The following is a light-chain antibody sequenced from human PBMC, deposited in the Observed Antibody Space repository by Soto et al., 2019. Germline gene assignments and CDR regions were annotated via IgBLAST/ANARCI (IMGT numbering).Light chain of an antibody. V-gene: IGLV7-43*01. Sequence: QAVVTQEPSLTVSPGGTVTLTCASSTGAVTSDSYPSWFQQKPGQAPRALIYTISNKHSWTPARFSGSLLGGKAALTLSDVQPEDEAAYFCLLDYDCAHVFGPGTKVTVL. CDR2: TIS. J-gene: IGLJ1*01. CDR3: LLDYDCAHV. CDR1: TGAVTSDSY.